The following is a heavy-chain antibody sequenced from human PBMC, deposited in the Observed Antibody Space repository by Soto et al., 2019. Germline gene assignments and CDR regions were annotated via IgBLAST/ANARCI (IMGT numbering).Heavy chain of an antibody. CDR3: ARAGAAPYYYYGMDV. V-gene: IGHV1-24*01. Sequence: EASVKVSCKVSGYTLTELSMHWVRQAPGKGLEWMGGFDPENGETNYAQKFQDGVTMTEDTSTDTAYMELRSLRSDDTAVYYCARAGAAPYYYYGMDVWGQGTTVTVSS. CDR2: FDPENGET. CDR1: GYTLTELS. D-gene: IGHD2-15*01. J-gene: IGHJ6*02.